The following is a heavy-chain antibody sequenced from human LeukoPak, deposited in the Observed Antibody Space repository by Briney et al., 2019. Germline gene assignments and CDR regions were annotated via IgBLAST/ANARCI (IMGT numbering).Heavy chain of an antibody. CDR3: ARDLVTVTKGFDI. J-gene: IGHJ3*02. V-gene: IGHV4-59*11. Sequence: PSETLSLTCAVSADSFTSHYCTWIRQPPGKGPQRIWYIAYIWSTNCTPYIKCRVSISIDTSKTQFSLKLPSLTAADTAVYYCARDLVTVTKGFDIWGQGKMVSVSS. D-gene: IGHD4-17*01. CDR1: ADSFTSHY. CDR2: IAYIWST.